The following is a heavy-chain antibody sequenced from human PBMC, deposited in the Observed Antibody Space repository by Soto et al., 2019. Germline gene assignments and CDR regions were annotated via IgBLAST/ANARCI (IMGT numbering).Heavy chain of an antibody. CDR1: GFTFINYW. J-gene: IGHJ5*02. V-gene: IGHV3-7*03. CDR2: IKVDGSAK. CDR3: ARGHSTSPNWFDP. D-gene: IGHD6-6*01. Sequence: GGSLRLSCAASGFTFINYWMSWVRQAPGKGLEWVANIKVDGSAKYYVDSVKGRFTISRDNAKNSLYLQMNSLRGEDTAVYYCARGHSTSPNWFDPWGQGTLVTVSS.